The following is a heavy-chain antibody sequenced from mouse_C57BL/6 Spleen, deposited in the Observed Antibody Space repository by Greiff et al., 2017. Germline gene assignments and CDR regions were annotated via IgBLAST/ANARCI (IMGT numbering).Heavy chain of an antibody. Sequence: QVQLQQSGPGLVQPSQSLSITCTVSGFSLTSYGVHWVRQSPGKGLEWLGVIWSGGSTDYNAAFISRLSISKDNSKSQVFFKMNSLQADDTAIYYCARVCYGSSYWYFDVWGTGTTVTVSS. D-gene: IGHD1-1*01. V-gene: IGHV2-2*01. J-gene: IGHJ1*03. CDR1: GFSLTSYG. CDR3: ARVCYGSSYWYFDV. CDR2: IWSGGST.